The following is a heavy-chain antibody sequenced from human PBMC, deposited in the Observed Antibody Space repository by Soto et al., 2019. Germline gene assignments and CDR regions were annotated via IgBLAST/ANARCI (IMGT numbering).Heavy chain of an antibody. J-gene: IGHJ1*01. CDR2: VFYTGFT. CDR1: GGSISGSYYY. V-gene: IGHV4-39*01. Sequence: SETLSLTCAVSGGSISGSYYYWGWLRQSPGKGPEWIGSVFYTGFTSYNPSLKSRVTISVDTSKNQVSLKLRSVTAADTAVYYCARQVIAAAGTGYFQHWGQGAPVTSPQ. CDR3: ARQVIAAAGTGYFQH. D-gene: IGHD6-13*01.